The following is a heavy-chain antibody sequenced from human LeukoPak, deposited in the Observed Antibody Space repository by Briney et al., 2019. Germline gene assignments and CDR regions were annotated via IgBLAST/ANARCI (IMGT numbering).Heavy chain of an antibody. V-gene: IGHV6-1*01. J-gene: IGHJ4*02. D-gene: IGHD3-16*02. Sequence: SQTLSLTCAISGDSVSSNSAAWNWIRQSPSRGLEWLGRTYYRSKWYNEYAVSVKSRIIINPDTSKNQFSLQLNSVTPEDTAVYYCASLYDYVWGSYRWIDYWGQGTLVTVSS. CDR2: TYYRSKWYN. CDR3: ASLYDYVWGSYRWIDY. CDR1: GDSVSSNSAA.